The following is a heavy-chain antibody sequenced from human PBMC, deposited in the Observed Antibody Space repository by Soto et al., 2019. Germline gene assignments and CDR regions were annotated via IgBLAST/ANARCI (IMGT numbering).Heavy chain of an antibody. D-gene: IGHD6-6*01. CDR2: ISGSGVRT. CDR3: AKDHAREQFVRGENWFDS. Sequence: RGSLRLSCTASGFTFTNYAMTWARQAPGKGLEWVSTISGSGVRTYYADSVKGRFTISRDNSKNTLDLQMNSLRAEDTAIYYCAKDHAREQFVRGENWFDSWGQGTLVTVSS. J-gene: IGHJ5*01. V-gene: IGHV3-23*01. CDR1: GFTFTNYA.